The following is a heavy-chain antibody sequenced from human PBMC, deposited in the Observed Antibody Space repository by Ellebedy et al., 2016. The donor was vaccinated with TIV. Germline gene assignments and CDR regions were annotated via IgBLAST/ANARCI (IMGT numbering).Heavy chain of an antibody. J-gene: IGHJ4*02. CDR1: GYTFTSYG. CDR2: ISADNGRT. Sequence: ASVKVSXXASGYTFTSYGFSWVRQAPGQGLEWMGWISADNGRTGYAPKFEGRITLSTETSTSSAYMELRSLSSDDTAVYHCAREVGAPGQYFYESIGYSPLDSWGRGTLVTVSS. V-gene: IGHV1-18*04. CDR3: AREVGAPGQYFYESIGYSPLDS. D-gene: IGHD3-22*01.